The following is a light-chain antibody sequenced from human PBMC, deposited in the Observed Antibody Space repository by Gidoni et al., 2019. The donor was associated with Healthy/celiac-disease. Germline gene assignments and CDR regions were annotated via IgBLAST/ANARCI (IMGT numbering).Light chain of an antibody. CDR3: QQYKSYPWT. CDR1: QSISSW. CDR2: DAS. V-gene: IGKV1-5*01. J-gene: IGKJ1*01. Sequence: DIQITQSPSTLSASVGDRVTITCRASQSISSWLAWYQQKPGKAPKLLIYDASSLESGVPSRFSGSGSGTEFTLTIRSLQPDDFATYYCQQYKSYPWTFGQGTKVEIK.